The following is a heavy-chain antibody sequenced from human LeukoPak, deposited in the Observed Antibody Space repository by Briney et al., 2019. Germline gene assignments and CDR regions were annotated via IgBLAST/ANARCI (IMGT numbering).Heavy chain of an antibody. J-gene: IGHJ3*02. CDR3: ARDIYFAFDI. D-gene: IGHD2/OR15-2a*01. Sequence: GGSLRLSCAASGFSFSISWMHWVRQAPGQGLVWVSRINSDGTTTHYADSVKGRFTISRDNAKNSLYLQMNSLRDEDTAVYYCARDIYFAFDIWGQGTMVSVSS. CDR2: INSDGTTT. V-gene: IGHV3-74*01. CDR1: GFSFSISW.